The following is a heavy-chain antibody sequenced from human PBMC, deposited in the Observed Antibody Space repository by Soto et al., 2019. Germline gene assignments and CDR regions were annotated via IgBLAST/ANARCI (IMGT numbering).Heavy chain of an antibody. J-gene: IGHJ4*02. V-gene: IGHV4-39*01. CDR2: IHNSGST. CDR1: GGSVSSCCNY. Sequence: QPQLQESGPGLVKPSETLSLTCTVSGGSVSSCCNYWGWVRQPPGKGLEWIGSIHNSGSTSYNPSLRSRVTISVDTPKNQFSLTLASVTAADTGVYYCSRGLSSPSATGIWGQGILVTVSS. D-gene: IGHD6-6*01. CDR3: SRGLSSPSATGI.